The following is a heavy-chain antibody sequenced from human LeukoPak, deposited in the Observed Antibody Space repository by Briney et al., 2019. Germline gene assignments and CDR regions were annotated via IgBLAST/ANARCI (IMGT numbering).Heavy chain of an antibody. Sequence: GGSPRLSCEASGFTFNDYGMSWVRQAPGKGLEWVSFISSSSGYIYYADSVKGRFTISRDNAKNSLYLQMNSLRAEDTAVYYCARVWFGESGWFDPWGQGTLVTVSS. J-gene: IGHJ5*02. D-gene: IGHD3-10*01. CDR3: ARVWFGESGWFDP. CDR1: GFTFNDYG. CDR2: ISSSSGYI. V-gene: IGHV3-21*01.